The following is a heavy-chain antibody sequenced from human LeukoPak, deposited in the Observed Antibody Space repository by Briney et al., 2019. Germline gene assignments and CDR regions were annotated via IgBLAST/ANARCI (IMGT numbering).Heavy chain of an antibody. CDR1: GDSVSSNSAA. CDR2: TYYRAKGYN. CDR3: ARDNRRLNAFDI. Sequence: SQTLSLTCAISGDSVSSNSAAWNWIRQSPSRGLEWLGRTYYRAKGYNDYAVSVKSRITTHPDTSKNQFSLQLNSVTPEDPAVYYCARDNRRLNAFDIWGQGTMVTVSS. J-gene: IGHJ3*02. D-gene: IGHD3-16*01. V-gene: IGHV6-1*01.